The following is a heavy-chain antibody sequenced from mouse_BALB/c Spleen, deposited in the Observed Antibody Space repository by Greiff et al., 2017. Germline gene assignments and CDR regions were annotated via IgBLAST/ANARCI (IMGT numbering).Heavy chain of an antibody. CDR2: ISGGGSYT. D-gene: IGHD2-3*01. J-gene: IGHJ4*01. CDR3: ARAGWLQRNSAMDY. Sequence: EVQRVESGGGLVKPGGSLKLSCAASGFTFSAYYMYLVRQTPDKRLEWVATISGGGSYTYYPDSVKGRFTISRDNAKNNLYLQMSSLKSEDTAMYYCARAGWLQRNSAMDYWGQGASVTVSS. V-gene: IGHV5-4*02. CDR1: GFTFSAYY.